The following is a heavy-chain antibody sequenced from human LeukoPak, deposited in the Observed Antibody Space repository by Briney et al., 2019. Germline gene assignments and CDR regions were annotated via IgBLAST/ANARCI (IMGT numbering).Heavy chain of an antibody. V-gene: IGHV4-30-2*01. D-gene: IGHD1-26*01. Sequence: PLETLSLTCAVSGGSISSGGYSWSWIRQPPGKGLEWIGYIYHSGSTYYNPSLKSRVTISVDRSKNQFSLKLSSVTAADTAVYYCARLIVGALDYWGQGTLVTVSS. J-gene: IGHJ4*02. CDR1: GGSISSGGYS. CDR2: IYHSGST. CDR3: ARLIVGALDY.